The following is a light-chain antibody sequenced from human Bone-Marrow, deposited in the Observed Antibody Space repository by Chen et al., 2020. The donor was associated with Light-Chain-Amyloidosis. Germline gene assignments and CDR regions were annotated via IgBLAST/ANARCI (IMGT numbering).Light chain of an antibody. Sequence: SYELTQPPSVSVSPGQTARIPCSGDDLPTKYAYWYQQKPGQAPVLVIHRDTERPSGISERFSGSSSGTTATLTISGVQAEDEADYHCQSADSSGTYEVKIGGGTKLTVL. CDR1: DLPTKY. V-gene: IGLV3-25*03. CDR3: QSADSSGTYEVK. J-gene: IGLJ2*01. CDR2: RDT.